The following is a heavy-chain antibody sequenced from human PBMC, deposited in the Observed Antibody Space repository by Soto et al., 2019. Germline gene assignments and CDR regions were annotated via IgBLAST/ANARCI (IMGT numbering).Heavy chain of an antibody. D-gene: IGHD5-18*01. Sequence: GESLKISCKGSGYSFTSYWIGWVRQMPGKGLEWMGIIYPGDSDTRYSPSFQGQVTISADKSISTAYLQWSSLKASDTAMYYCARVKAGYSYGSHFDYWGQGTLVTVSS. J-gene: IGHJ4*02. V-gene: IGHV5-51*01. CDR3: ARVKAGYSYGSHFDY. CDR2: IYPGDSDT. CDR1: GYSFTSYW.